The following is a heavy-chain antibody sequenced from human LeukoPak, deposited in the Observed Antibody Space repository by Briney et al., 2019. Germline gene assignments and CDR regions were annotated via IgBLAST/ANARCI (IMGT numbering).Heavy chain of an antibody. V-gene: IGHV1-69*13. D-gene: IGHD2-2*01. J-gene: IGHJ4*02. Sequence: SVKVSCKASGGTFSSLTINWVRQAPGQGLEWMGGIIPIFGRANYAQKFQGRVTITADDSTSTAYMELNSLRSEDTAVYYCADLVYCSSSSCYEPFNQTWGQGTLVTVSP. CDR3: ADLVYCSSSSCYEPFNQT. CDR2: IIPIFGRA. CDR1: GGTFSSLT.